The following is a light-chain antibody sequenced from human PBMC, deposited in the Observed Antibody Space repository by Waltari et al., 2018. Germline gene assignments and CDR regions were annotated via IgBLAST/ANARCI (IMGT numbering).Light chain of an antibody. J-gene: IGKJ1*01. Sequence: EIVLTQSPGTASLSTAERVTLSCRASQTVGSSSLAWYQQKPGQAPRLVIYRASRRATGIPDRFSGSGSGTDFSLTISRLEPEDFAVYYCQQHGTLPATFGQGTKVEIK. CDR3: QQHGTLPAT. CDR2: RAS. CDR1: QTVGSSS. V-gene: IGKV3-20*01.